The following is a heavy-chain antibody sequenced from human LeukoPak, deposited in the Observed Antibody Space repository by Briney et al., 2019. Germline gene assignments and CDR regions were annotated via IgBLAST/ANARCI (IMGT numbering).Heavy chain of an antibody. Sequence: PSETLSLTCTVSGYSISSGYYWGWIRQPPGKGLEWIGTMYHSGSTYYNPSLKSRVTISVDTSKNQFSLKLSSVTAADTAMYYCARHVRFLWFVEDPNWFDPWGQGTLVTVSS. CDR3: ARHVRFLWFVEDPNWFDP. V-gene: IGHV4-38-2*02. D-gene: IGHD3-10*01. CDR2: MYHSGST. J-gene: IGHJ5*02. CDR1: GYSISSGYY.